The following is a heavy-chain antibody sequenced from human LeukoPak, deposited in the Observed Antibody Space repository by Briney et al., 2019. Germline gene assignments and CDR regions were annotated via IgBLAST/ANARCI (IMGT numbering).Heavy chain of an antibody. J-gene: IGHJ6*03. CDR2: IHSSGNT. CDR1: GGSISGGSYC. V-gene: IGHV4-61*09. D-gene: IGHD3-3*01. CDR3: ARDSEYYDFWSGPPEYYYMDV. Sequence: SQTLSLTCTVSGGSISGGSYCWSWIRQPAGKGLEWIGHIHSSGNTNYNPSLKSRVTISVDTSKNQFSLKLNSVTAADTAVYYCARDSEYYDFWSGPPEYYYMDVWGKGTTVTVSS.